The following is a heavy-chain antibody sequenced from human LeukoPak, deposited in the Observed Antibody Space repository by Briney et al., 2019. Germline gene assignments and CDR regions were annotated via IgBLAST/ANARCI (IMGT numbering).Heavy chain of an antibody. V-gene: IGHV1-18*01. D-gene: IGHD4-23*01. CDR2: ISANSGNT. Sequence: ASVKVSCKASGYTFTSYGISWVRQAPGQGLEWMGWISANSGNTNYAQKYQGRVTMTTDTSASTVYMELRSLRSDDTAVYYCARDRWYTFDNWGQGTLITVPS. CDR3: ARDRWYTFDN. CDR1: GYTFTSYG. J-gene: IGHJ4*02.